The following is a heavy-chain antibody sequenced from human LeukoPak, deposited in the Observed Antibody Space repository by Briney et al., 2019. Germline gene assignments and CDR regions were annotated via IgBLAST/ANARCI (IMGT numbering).Heavy chain of an antibody. Sequence: SETLSLTCAVYGGSFSGYYWSWIRQPPGKGLEWIGEINHSGSTNYNPSLKSRVTISVDTSKNQFSLKLSSVTAADTAVYYCARVHYYDQGAFDIWGQGTMVTVSS. CDR2: INHSGST. CDR3: ARVHYYDQGAFDI. D-gene: IGHD3-22*01. V-gene: IGHV4-34*01. J-gene: IGHJ3*02. CDR1: GGSFSGYY.